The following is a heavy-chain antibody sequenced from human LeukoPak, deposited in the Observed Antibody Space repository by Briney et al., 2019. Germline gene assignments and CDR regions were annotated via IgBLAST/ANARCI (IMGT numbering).Heavy chain of an antibody. CDR2: ISAYNGNT. CDR3: ARDNGIVVVIIPLDY. V-gene: IGHV1-18*04. CDR1: GYTFTDYF. J-gene: IGHJ4*02. D-gene: IGHD3-22*01. Sequence: GASVKVSCKASGYTFTDYFLHWLRQAPGQGLEWMGWISAYNGNTNYAQKLQGRVTMTTDTSTSTAYMELRSLRSDDTAVYYCARDNGIVVVIIPLDYWGQGTLVTVSS.